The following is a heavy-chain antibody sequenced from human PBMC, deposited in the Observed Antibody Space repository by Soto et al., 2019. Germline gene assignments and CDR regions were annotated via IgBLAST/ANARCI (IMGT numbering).Heavy chain of an antibody. V-gene: IGHV1-69*12. CDR1: GGTFSSYA. Sequence: QVQLVQSGAEVKKPGSSVKVSCKASGGTFSSYAISWVRQAPGQGLEWMGGIIPIFGTANYAQKFQGRVTIPADDSTSTAYMELSSLRSEDTAVYYCARGARVEMATIGAFDIWGQGTMVTVSS. CDR3: ARGARVEMATIGAFDI. D-gene: IGHD5-12*01. CDR2: IIPIFGTA. J-gene: IGHJ3*02.